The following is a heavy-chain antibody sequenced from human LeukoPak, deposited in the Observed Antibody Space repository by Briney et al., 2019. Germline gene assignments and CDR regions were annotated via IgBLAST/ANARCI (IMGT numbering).Heavy chain of an antibody. V-gene: IGHV4-39*07. Sequence: PSETLSLTCAVSGDSISSSSYFWGWIRQPPGKGLEWIGNIYYRGTTYSNPSLKSRVTISMDTSKNQFSLKLRSVTAADTAVYYCARDRLFGGVSPPEVWGQGTLVTVSS. J-gene: IGHJ4*02. CDR1: GDSISSSSYF. CDR2: IYYRGTT. CDR3: ARDRLFGGVSPPEV. D-gene: IGHD3-16*01.